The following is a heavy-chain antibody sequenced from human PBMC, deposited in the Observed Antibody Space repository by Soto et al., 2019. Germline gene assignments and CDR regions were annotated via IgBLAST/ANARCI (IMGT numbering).Heavy chain of an antibody. Sequence: GALVKVSCKPSGGTFSSYAIRWVRQALGQGLERIGGIIPIFGTAKYAQKFQGRVTITAVESTSTAYLEPSSLRSEDTAVYYCARVYYYGSGSHPHYSMDVGGQGTTVTVSS. CDR1: GGTFSSYA. CDR2: IIPIFGTA. V-gene: IGHV1-69*13. D-gene: IGHD3-10*01. J-gene: IGHJ6*02. CDR3: ARVYYYGSGSHPHYSMDV.